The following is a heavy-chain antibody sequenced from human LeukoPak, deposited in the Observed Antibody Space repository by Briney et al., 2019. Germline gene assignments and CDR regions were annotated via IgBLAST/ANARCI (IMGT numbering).Heavy chain of an antibody. CDR1: GGSISSYY. V-gene: IGHV4-4*07. Sequence: SETLSLTCTVSGGSISSYYWSWIRQPAGKGLEWIGRIYTSGSTNYNPSLKSRVTMSVDTSKNQFSLKLSSVTAADTAVYYCARTDGDYSSGWYSYYFDYWGQGTLVTVSS. J-gene: IGHJ4*02. D-gene: IGHD6-19*01. CDR3: ARTDGDYSSGWYSYYFDY. CDR2: IYTSGST.